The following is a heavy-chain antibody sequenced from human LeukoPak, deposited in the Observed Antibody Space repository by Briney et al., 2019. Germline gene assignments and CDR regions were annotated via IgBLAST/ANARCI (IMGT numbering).Heavy chain of an antibody. CDR2: IYYSGST. CDR1: GGSISSYY. J-gene: IGHJ5*02. V-gene: IGHV4-59*01. Sequence: PSETLSLTCTVSGGSISSYYWSWIRQPPGKGLEWIGYIYYSGSTNYNPSLKSRVTISVDTSKNQFSLKLSSVTAADTAVYYCARASSGWYGNWFDPWGQGTLVTVSS. D-gene: IGHD6-19*01. CDR3: ARASSGWYGNWFDP.